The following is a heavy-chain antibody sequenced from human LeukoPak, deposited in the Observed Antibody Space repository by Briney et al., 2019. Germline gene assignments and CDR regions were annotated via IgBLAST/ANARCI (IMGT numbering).Heavy chain of an antibody. J-gene: IGHJ4*02. CDR1: GFTFSSYG. V-gene: IGHV3-33*01. D-gene: IGHD5-18*01. Sequence: GGSLRLPCAASGFTFSSYGMHWVRQAPGKGLEWVAVIWYDGSNKYYADSVKGRFTISRDNSKNTLYLQMNSLRAEDTAVYYCARARQLWSPTNIGYFDYWGQGTLVTVSS. CDR3: ARARQLWSPTNIGYFDY. CDR2: IWYDGSNK.